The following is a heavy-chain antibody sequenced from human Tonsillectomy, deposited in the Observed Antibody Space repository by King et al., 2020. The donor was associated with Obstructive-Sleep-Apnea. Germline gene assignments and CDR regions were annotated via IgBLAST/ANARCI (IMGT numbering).Heavy chain of an antibody. V-gene: IGHV1-18*01. Sequence: QLVQSGAEVKKPGASVKVSCRASGYNFVTYGIIWVRQAPGQGLEWMGWINGHNGYTNYAENFQGRVTMTKDTSTTTVYMELRGLRSDDTAVYYCARAQPLDYGMDVWGQGTTVIVSS. J-gene: IGHJ6*02. D-gene: IGHD5-18*01. CDR3: ARAQPLDYGMDV. CDR1: GYNFVTYG. CDR2: INGHNGYT.